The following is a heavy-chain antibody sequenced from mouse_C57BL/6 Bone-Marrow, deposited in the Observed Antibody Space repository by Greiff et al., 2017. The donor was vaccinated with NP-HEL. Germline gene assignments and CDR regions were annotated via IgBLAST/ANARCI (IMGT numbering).Heavy chain of an antibody. Sequence: EVQRVESGGGLVQPGESLKLSCESNEYEFPSHDMSWVRKTPEKRLELVAAINSDGGSTYYPDTMERRFILSRDNTKKSLYLQMSSLRSEDTALYDCARPTLYDYVLAWFAYWGQGTLVTVSA. CDR1: EYEFPSHD. J-gene: IGHJ3*01. V-gene: IGHV5-2*01. CDR3: ARPTLYDYVLAWFAY. D-gene: IGHD2-4*01. CDR2: INSDGGST.